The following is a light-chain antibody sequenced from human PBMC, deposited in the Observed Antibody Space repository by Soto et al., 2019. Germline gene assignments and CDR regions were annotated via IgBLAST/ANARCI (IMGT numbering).Light chain of an antibody. CDR3: QQYGGSPPWT. J-gene: IGKJ1*01. CDR1: HSVANNY. V-gene: IGKV3-20*01. CDR2: AAS. Sequence: IVLAQSPATLSLSPGERATISCRASHSVANNYLAWHQQKHGQAPRLIIFAASSRATGVPHRFTASGSGTDFTLTISRVEPEDFAVYFCQQYGGSPPWTFGQGTKVDSK.